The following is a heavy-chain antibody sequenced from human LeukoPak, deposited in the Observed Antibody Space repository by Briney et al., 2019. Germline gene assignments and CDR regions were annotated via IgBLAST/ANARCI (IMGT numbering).Heavy chain of an antibody. CDR1: GGSISSYY. Sequence: SETLSLTCTVSGGSISSYYWSWIRQPPGKGLEWIGYIYYSGSTNYNPSLKSRVTISVDTSKSQFSLKLSSVTAADTAVYYCARPSTTYLAFGIWGQGTMVTVSS. D-gene: IGHD1-14*01. V-gene: IGHV4-59*08. CDR3: ARPSTTYLAFGI. CDR2: IYYSGST. J-gene: IGHJ3*02.